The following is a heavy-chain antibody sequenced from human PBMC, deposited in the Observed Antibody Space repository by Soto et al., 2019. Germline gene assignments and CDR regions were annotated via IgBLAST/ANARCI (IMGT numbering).Heavy chain of an antibody. V-gene: IGHV3-33*01. Sequence: GGYLRLSCAASGFTFSSYGMHWVRQAPGKGLEWVAVIWYDGSNKYYADSVKGRFTISRDNSKNTLYLQMNSLRAEDTAVYYCARDRFSRPPVWFDPCGPAILVTVSS. J-gene: IGHJ5*02. CDR1: GFTFSSYG. CDR2: IWYDGSNK. CDR3: ARDRFSRPPVWFDP.